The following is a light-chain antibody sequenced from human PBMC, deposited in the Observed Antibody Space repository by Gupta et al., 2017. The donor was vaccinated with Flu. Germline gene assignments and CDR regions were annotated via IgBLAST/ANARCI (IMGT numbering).Light chain of an antibody. J-gene: IGKJ2*01. CDR2: AAS. CDR1: QSISTY. V-gene: IGKV1-39*01. Sequence: DIQMTQSPSSLSASVGDRVAITCRASQSISTYLNWYQQKPGRAPKLLMFAASSLQSGVPSRFSGSGSGTDFTLAISRLQPEDFATYYCQQSDSTPYTFGQGTKMEIK. CDR3: QQSDSTPYT.